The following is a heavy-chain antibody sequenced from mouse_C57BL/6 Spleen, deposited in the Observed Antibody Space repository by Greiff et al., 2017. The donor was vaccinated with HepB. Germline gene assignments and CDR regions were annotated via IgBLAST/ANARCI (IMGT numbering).Heavy chain of an antibody. CDR1: GYTFTDYY. V-gene: IGHV1-26*01. CDR2: INPNNGGT. D-gene: IGHD2-4*01. CDR3: APEDYDYVWFAY. J-gene: IGHJ3*01. Sequence: EVQLQQSGPELVKPGASVKISCKASGYTFTDYYMNWVKQSHGKSLEWIGDINPNNGGTSYNQKFKGKATLTVDKSSSTAYMELRSLTSEDSAVYYCAPEDYDYVWFAYWGQGTLVTVSA.